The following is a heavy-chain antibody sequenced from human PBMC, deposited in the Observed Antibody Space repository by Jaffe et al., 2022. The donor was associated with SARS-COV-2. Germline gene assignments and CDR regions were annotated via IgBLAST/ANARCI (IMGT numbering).Heavy chain of an antibody. CDR3: ARNWYDPLLDYYYGMDV. CDR2: IYPGDSDT. V-gene: IGHV5-51*01. Sequence: EVQLVQSGAEVKKPGESLKISCKGSGYSFTSYWIGWVRQMPGKGLEWMGIIYPGDSDTRYSPSFQGQVTISADKSISTAYLQWSSLKASDTAMYYCARNWYDPLLDYYYGMDVWGQGTTVTVSS. CDR1: GYSFTSYW. D-gene: IGHD3-3*01. J-gene: IGHJ6*02.